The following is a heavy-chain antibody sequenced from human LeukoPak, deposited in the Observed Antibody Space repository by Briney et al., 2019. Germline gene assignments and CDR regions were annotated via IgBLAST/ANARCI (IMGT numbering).Heavy chain of an antibody. V-gene: IGHV4-34*01. CDR2: ITHDGRI. J-gene: IGHJ4*02. D-gene: IGHD4-17*01. Sequence: SETLSFTCAVYDRSFSGSYWSWIRQPPGEGLEWIGEITHDGRINYSPSLKSRATITVDTSNNQFSLKLSSVTAADSAVYYCATIYGDYSDFDSWGQGTLVTVSS. CDR3: ATIYGDYSDFDS. CDR1: DRSFSGSY.